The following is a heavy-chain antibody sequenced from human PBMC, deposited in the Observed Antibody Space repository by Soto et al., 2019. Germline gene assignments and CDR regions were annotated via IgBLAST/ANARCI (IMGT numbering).Heavy chain of an antibody. Sequence: VRLVQSGAEVKKPGSSVRVSCRSPGDIFTRNSFSWVRQAPGQGLEWMGGVIPVFGTSNYGRKFQGRVTITADKSANTAFLDMSGLRYDDTAVYYCAGAPAGDYYHYYKFDIWGQGTAVTVSS. V-gene: IGHV1-69*06. CDR2: VIPVFGTS. J-gene: IGHJ6*02. CDR3: AGAPAGDYYHYYKFDI. D-gene: IGHD2-21*02. CDR1: GDIFTRNS.